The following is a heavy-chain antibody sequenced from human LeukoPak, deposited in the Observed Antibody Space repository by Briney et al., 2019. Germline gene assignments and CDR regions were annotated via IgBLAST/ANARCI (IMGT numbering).Heavy chain of an antibody. Sequence: ASVRVSCKASGYTFTRYDINWVRQATGQGFEWVGWMNPNSGNTGYGQKFQGRLTMTRDASISTAYMELSSLRSEDTAFYYCTRGPYAYSQYWGQGTLVTVSS. CDR1: GYTFTRYD. CDR2: MNPNSGNT. D-gene: IGHD4-17*01. V-gene: IGHV1-8*01. J-gene: IGHJ1*01. CDR3: TRGPYAYSQY.